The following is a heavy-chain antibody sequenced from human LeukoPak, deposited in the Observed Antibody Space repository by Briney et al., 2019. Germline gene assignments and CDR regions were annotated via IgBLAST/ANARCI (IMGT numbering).Heavy chain of an antibody. CDR1: GGSISSGNYY. CDR3: ARSGGVAGIYWTPEY. D-gene: IGHD6-19*01. J-gene: IGHJ4*02. V-gene: IGHV4-61*02. Sequence: SQTLSLTCTVSGGSISSGNYYWSWIRQPAGKGLEWIGRIYTSGSTNYNPSVKSRVTISVDTSKNQFSLKLSSVTAADTAVYYCARSGGVAGIYWTPEYWGRGALVTVSS. CDR2: IYTSGST.